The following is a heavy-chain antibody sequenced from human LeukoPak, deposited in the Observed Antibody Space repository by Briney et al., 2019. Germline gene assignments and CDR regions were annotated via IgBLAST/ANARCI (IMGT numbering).Heavy chain of an antibody. D-gene: IGHD6-19*01. J-gene: IGHJ4*02. CDR1: GFTFSSYG. CDR2: ISYDGSNK. Sequence: GGSLRLSCAASGFTFSSYGMHWVRQAPGKGLEWVVVISYDGSNKYYADSVKGRFTISRDNSKNTLYLQMNSLRAEDTAVYYCAREAQWLVTDYWGQGTLVTVSS. V-gene: IGHV3-30*03. CDR3: AREAQWLVTDY.